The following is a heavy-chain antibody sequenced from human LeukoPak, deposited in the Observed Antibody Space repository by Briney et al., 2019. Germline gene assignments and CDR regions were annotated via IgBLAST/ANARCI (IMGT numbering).Heavy chain of an antibody. V-gene: IGHV3-53*01. CDR3: AREVTCDY. Sequence: GGSLRLSCAASGFSVSSNYMSWVRQAPGEGLEWVSVIYSGGDTYYANSVKGRFTVSRDNSKNTLYLQMNNLRVGDTAVYYCAREVTCDYWGQGTLVTVSS. CDR1: GFSVSSNY. CDR2: IYSGGDT. J-gene: IGHJ4*02.